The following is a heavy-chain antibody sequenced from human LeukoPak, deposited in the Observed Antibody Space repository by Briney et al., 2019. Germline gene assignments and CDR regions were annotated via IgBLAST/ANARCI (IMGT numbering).Heavy chain of an antibody. CDR2: ISSGSSAI. Sequence: GGSLRLSCEASGFTFTTYSMTWVRQAPGKGLEWVSIISSGSSAIFSADALKGRFTISRDDAKNLLYLYMNSLRAEDTAVYYRARGHTAVTRHFDFWGQGTLVTVSS. J-gene: IGHJ4*02. CDR3: ARGHTAVTRHFDF. CDR1: GFTFTTYS. V-gene: IGHV3-21*01. D-gene: IGHD4-17*01.